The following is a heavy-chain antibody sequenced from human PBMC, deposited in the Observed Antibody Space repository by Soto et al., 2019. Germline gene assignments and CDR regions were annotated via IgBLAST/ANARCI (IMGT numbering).Heavy chain of an antibody. CDR2: IYYSGST. V-gene: IGHV4-59*08. D-gene: IGHD3-3*01. Sequence: SWCMALGRAVSGGSISSWCGSWIWQPPGKGLEWIGYIYYSGSTNYNPSLKSRVTISVDTSKNQFSLKLSSVTAADTAVYYCARLGHLGGVRLYYYYMDVWGKGTTVTVSS. CDR1: GGSISSWC. CDR3: ARLGHLGGVRLYYYYMDV. J-gene: IGHJ6*03.